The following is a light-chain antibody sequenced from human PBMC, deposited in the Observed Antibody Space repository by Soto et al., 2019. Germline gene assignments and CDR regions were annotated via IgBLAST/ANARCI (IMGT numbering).Light chain of an antibody. CDR2: DAS. V-gene: IGKV3-11*01. Sequence: EIVLTQSPATLSVSPWQRALLCXLASQSVSTYLAWYQHKPGQAPRLLISDASNRATGIPARFSGSGSETDFTLTISSLEPEDSAVYYCQQRSNWPSLTFGGGTKV. J-gene: IGKJ4*01. CDR1: QSVSTY. CDR3: QQRSNWPSLT.